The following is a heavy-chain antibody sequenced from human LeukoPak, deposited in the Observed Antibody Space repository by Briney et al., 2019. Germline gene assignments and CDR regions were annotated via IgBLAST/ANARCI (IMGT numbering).Heavy chain of an antibody. CDR3: ARNSYVWGTY. J-gene: IGHJ4*02. CDR2: ISSSSSTI. CDR1: GFTFSNYG. V-gene: IGHV3-48*04. D-gene: IGHD3-16*01. Sequence: GGSLRLSCAASGFTFSNYGIHWVRQAPGKGLEWVSYISSSSSTIYYADSVKGRFTISRDNAKNSLYLQMNSLRAEDTAVYYCARNSYVWGTYWGQGTLVTVSS.